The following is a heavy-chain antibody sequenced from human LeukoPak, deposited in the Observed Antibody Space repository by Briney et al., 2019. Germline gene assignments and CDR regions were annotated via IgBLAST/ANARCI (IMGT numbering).Heavy chain of an antibody. V-gene: IGHV3-30*03. D-gene: IGHD6-19*01. CDR3: VRVRMSGWTLGYAFDI. J-gene: IGHJ3*02. Sequence: SLTLSCAVSTFTLSSYGMHWVRHAPGKGLEWVAAISYDGPNKSYVDSVKGRFTISTDNSKNTLYLQTNSLMTDDTAVYYCVRVRMSGWTLGYAFDIWGQGPMLTVSS. CDR1: TFTLSSYG. CDR2: ISYDGPNK.